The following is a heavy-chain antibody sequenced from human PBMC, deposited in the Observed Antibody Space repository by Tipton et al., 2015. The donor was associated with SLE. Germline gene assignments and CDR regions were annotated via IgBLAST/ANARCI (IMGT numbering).Heavy chain of an antibody. Sequence: TLSLTCTVSGASVSSPYWNWIRQTPGKGLEWIGYIHYNRDTNYHPSLKSRVTISVDTSKNQLSLKLTSVTAADTAVYYCARGSVVADDFWGQGTLVTVSS. J-gene: IGHJ4*02. CDR1: GASVSSPY. CDR2: IHYNRDT. CDR3: ARGSVVADDF. V-gene: IGHV4-59*02. D-gene: IGHD2-15*01.